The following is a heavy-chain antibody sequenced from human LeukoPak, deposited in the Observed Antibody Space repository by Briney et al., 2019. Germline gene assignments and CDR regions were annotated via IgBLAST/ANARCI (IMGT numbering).Heavy chain of an antibody. V-gene: IGHV4-34*01. CDR3: ARGIPARYGSGSRYNY. D-gene: IGHD3-10*01. J-gene: IGHJ4*02. CDR1: GGSFSGYY. Sequence: PESLSLTCALYGGSFSGYYWSAVSAPPRKGRGWGGEINNSGSTNTNPSPTSRVTTSEDTSKNHFSRKLSSVTAADTAVYYCARGIPARYGSGSRYNYWGQGTLVTVSS. CDR2: INNSGST.